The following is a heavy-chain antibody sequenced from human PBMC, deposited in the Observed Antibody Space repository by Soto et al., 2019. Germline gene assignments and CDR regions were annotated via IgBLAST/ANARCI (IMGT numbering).Heavy chain of an antibody. CDR1: GGSFSGYY. Sequence: PSETLSLTCAVYGGSFSGYYWSWIRQPPGKGLEWIGEINHSGSTNYNPSLKSRVTISVDTSKNQFSLKLSSVTAADTAVYYCARGSGFCSSTSCYAHGNWFDPWGQGTLVTVSS. J-gene: IGHJ5*02. V-gene: IGHV4-34*01. D-gene: IGHD2-2*01. CDR3: ARGSGFCSSTSCYAHGNWFDP. CDR2: INHSGST.